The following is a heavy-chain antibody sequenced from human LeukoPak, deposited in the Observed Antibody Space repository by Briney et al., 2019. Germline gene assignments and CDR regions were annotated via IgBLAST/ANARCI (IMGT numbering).Heavy chain of an antibody. V-gene: IGHV3-9*01. J-gene: IGHJ5*02. D-gene: IGHD6-19*01. Sequence: PGGSLRLSCAASGFTFDDYAMHWVRQAPGKGLEWVSGISWNSGSIGYADSVKGRFTNSRDNAKNSLYLQMNSLRAEDTALYYCAKDITSSSGWNWFDPWGQGTLVTVSS. CDR1: GFTFDDYA. CDR2: ISWNSGSI. CDR3: AKDITSSSGWNWFDP.